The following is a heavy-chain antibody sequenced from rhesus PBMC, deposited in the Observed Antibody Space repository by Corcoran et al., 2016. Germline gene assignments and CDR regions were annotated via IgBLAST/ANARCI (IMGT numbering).Heavy chain of an antibody. J-gene: IGHJ4*01. Sequence: QGQLQESGPGLVKPSQTLSLPCAVSGSSVSGTYWTWLRQAPGKGLEWFGRISGSGTTTDYNPSLKSRVAISMDTSRNQISLKLDSVTAADTAIYYCARAGIATDFDFWGQGLLVTVSS. CDR3: ARAGIATDFDF. V-gene: IGHV4S2*01. CDR1: GSSVSGTY. CDR2: ISGSGTTT. D-gene: IGHD5-36*01.